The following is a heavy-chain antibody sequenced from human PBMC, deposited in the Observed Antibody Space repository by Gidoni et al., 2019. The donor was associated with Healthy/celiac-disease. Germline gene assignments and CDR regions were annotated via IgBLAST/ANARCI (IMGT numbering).Heavy chain of an antibody. V-gene: IGHV3-9*01. CDR1: GFTFDEYA. CDR3: AKDMAPDDSSGGSFDY. J-gene: IGHJ4*02. D-gene: IGHD3-22*01. CDR2: ISWNSGSI. Sequence: EVQLVESGGGLVQPGRSLRLSCAASGFTFDEYAMHWVRQAPGKGLEWVSGISWNSGSIGYADSVKGRFTISRDNAKNSLYLQMNSLRAEDTALYYCAKDMAPDDSSGGSFDYWGQGTLVTVSS.